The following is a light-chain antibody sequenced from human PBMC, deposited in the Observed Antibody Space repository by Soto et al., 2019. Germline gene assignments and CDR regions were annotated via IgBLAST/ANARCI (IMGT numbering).Light chain of an antibody. CDR2: TAS. Sequence: IKMSQSLSSVSASVGDTVTIPCRASQGIRSELGWYQQKPGKAPNLLIYTASTLQSGVPSRFSGSGSETEFSLTIRALQPEDFATYYCQQLSRYPLTFGGGAKVDI. CDR1: QGIRSE. J-gene: IGKJ4*01. V-gene: IGKV1-17*01. CDR3: QQLSRYPLT.